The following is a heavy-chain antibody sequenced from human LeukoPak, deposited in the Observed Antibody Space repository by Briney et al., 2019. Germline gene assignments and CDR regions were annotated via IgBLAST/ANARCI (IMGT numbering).Heavy chain of an antibody. Sequence: SETLSLTCTVSGGSISSYYWSWIRQPPGKGLEWIGYIYYSGSTNYNPSLKSRVTISVDTSKNQFSLKLSSVTAADTAVYYCARDRWELLGTTGFDYWGQGTLVTVSS. CDR3: ARDRWELLGTTGFDY. D-gene: IGHD1-26*01. V-gene: IGHV4-59*12. CDR1: GGSISSYY. J-gene: IGHJ4*02. CDR2: IYYSGST.